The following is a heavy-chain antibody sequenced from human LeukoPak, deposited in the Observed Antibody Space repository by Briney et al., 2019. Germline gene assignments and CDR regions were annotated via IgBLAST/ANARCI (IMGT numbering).Heavy chain of an antibody. D-gene: IGHD2-15*01. CDR1: GGSFSSYY. V-gene: IGHV4-39*01. CDR3: ARHGGIVVAQSIDY. Sequence: SETLSLTCAVYGGSFSSYYWGWIRQPPGKGLEWIGSIYYSGSTYYNPSLKSRVTISVDTSKNQFSLKLSSVTAADTAVYYCARHGGIVVAQSIDYWGQGTLVTVSS. J-gene: IGHJ4*02. CDR2: IYYSGST.